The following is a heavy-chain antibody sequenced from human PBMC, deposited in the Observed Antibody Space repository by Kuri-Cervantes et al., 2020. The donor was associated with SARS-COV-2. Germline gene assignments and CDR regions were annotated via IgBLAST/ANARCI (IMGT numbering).Heavy chain of an antibody. CDR2: FDPEYGEI. Sequence: ASVKVSCKVSGYTVTELSMHWVRQAPGKGLEWMGGFDPEYGEIIYAQKFQGRVTMTEDTSIDTEYMELSSLRSDDTAVYYCATVDYDSYGSSWHFDSWGHGTLVTVSS. J-gene: IGHJ4*01. D-gene: IGHD3-22*01. CDR1: GYTVTELS. V-gene: IGHV1-24*01. CDR3: ATVDYDSYGSSWHFDS.